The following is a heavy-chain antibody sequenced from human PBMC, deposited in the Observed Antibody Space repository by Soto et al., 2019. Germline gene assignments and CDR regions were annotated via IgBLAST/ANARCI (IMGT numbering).Heavy chain of an antibody. V-gene: IGHV3-11*01. CDR3: AGGRIYDFVWGSYRPGDDH. J-gene: IGHJ4*02. D-gene: IGHD3-16*02. CDR1: GFNFSDYY. Sequence: GGSLRLSCLASGFNFSDYYMNWIRQAPGKGLEWVSYIDSSGATIYYADSVKGRFSISRDNAKNSVYLQMSSLRAEDTAVYYCAGGRIYDFVWGSYRPGDDHWGQGTLVTVSS. CDR2: IDSSGATI.